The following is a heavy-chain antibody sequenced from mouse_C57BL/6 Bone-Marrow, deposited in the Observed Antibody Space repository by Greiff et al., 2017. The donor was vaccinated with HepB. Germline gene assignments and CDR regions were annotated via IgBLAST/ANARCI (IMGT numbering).Heavy chain of an antibody. CDR1: GYAFSSYW. D-gene: IGHD2-5*01. J-gene: IGHJ2*01. V-gene: IGHV1-80*01. Sequence: VKLQQSGAELVKPGASVKISCKASGYAFSSYWMNWVKQRPGKGLEWIGQIYPGDGDTNYNGKFKGKATLTADKSSSTAYMQLSSLTSEDSAVYFCARPSTIVRSYFDYWGQGTTLTVSS. CDR2: IYPGDGDT. CDR3: ARPSTIVRSYFDY.